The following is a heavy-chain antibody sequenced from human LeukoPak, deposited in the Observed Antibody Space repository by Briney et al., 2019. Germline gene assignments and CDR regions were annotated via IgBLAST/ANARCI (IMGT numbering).Heavy chain of an antibody. J-gene: IGHJ6*03. CDR1: GGSFSGYY. Sequence: SETLSLTCAVYGGSFSGYYWSWIRQPPGKGLEWIGEINHSGSTDYNPSLKSRVTISVDKSKNQFSLKLSSVTAADTAVYYCARVDWNSAFRSVNYYYYYYMDVWGKGTTVTVSS. D-gene: IGHD1-7*01. V-gene: IGHV4-34*01. CDR3: ARVDWNSAFRSVNYYYYYYMDV. CDR2: INHSGST.